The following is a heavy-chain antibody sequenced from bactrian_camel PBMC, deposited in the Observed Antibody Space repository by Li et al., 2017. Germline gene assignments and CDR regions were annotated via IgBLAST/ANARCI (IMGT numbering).Heavy chain of an antibody. D-gene: IGHD6*01. J-gene: IGHJ4*01. CDR1: RFAFSDYG. Sequence: VQLVESGGGTVQPGGSLRLSCVTSRFAFSDYGLSWVRPAPGKEREYVGTINRNGSTYYRSTVEGRFTISRDDAKSTVYLQLNNLKTEDTAMYYCAAQTAWFWYFPYWGQGTQVTVS. CDR3: AAQTAWFWYFPY. V-gene: IGHV3S10*01. CDR2: INRNGST.